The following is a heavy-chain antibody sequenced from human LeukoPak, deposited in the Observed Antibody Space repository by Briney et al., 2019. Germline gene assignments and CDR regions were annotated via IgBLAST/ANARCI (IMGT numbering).Heavy chain of an antibody. J-gene: IGHJ4*02. CDR1: GFTFSSYA. Sequence: PGRSLRLSCAASGFTFSSYAMHWVRQAPGKGLEWVAVISYDGSNKHYADSVKGRFTISRDNSKNTLYLQMNSLRAEDTAVYYCAREAFTYYYDSSGFGYWGQGTLVTVSS. D-gene: IGHD3-22*01. CDR2: ISYDGSNK. CDR3: AREAFTYYYDSSGFGY. V-gene: IGHV3-30-3*01.